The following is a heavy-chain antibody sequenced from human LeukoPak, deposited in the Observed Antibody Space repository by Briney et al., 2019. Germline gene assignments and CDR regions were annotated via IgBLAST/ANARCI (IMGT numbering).Heavy chain of an antibody. D-gene: IGHD3-10*01. J-gene: IGHJ5*02. CDR3: ARGIYSGIYGRLNP. CDR2: IDPNSGGT. Sequence: GASVKVSCEASGYSFTAWYIHWVRQAPGQGLEWMGWIDPNSGGTGYAQKFQGRVTLTRDTSIRTACRDLSSLRSDDTAVYYCARGIYSGIYGRLNPWGQGTLVTVSS. V-gene: IGHV1-2*02. CDR1: GYSFTAWY.